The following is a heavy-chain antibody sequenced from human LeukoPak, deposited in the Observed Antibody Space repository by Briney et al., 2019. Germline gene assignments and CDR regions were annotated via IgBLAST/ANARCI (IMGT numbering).Heavy chain of an antibody. J-gene: IGHJ4*02. Sequence: GASVKVSCKASGYTFTSYAMHWVRQAPGQRLEWMGWINAGNGNTKYSQKFQGRVTITRDTSASTAYMELSSLRSEDTAVYYCARGVGAMATDFDYWGQGTLVTVSS. CDR3: ARGVGAMATDFDY. CDR2: INAGNGNT. CDR1: GYTFTSYA. V-gene: IGHV1-3*01. D-gene: IGHD5-18*01.